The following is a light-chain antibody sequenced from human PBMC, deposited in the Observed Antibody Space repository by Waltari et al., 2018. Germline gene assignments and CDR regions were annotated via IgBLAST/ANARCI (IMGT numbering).Light chain of an antibody. CDR3: SSYTTSSTLV. Sequence: QSALTQPASVSGSPGQSITISCAGTSSDVGAYNYVSWYQQHPGKAPNLIIYDVTKRPSGVSNRFSGSKSGNTASLTISGLQAADEADYYCSSYTTSSTLVFGGGTKVTVL. J-gene: IGLJ2*01. CDR1: SSDVGAYNY. V-gene: IGLV2-14*01. CDR2: DVT.